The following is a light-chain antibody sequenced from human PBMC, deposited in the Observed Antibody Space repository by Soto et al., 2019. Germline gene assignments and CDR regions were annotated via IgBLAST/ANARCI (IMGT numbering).Light chain of an antibody. J-gene: IGLJ1*01. CDR2: GNS. Sequence: QSVLTQPPSVSGAPGQRVTISCTGSSSNIGAGYDVHWYQQLPGTAPKLLIYGNSNRPSGVPDRFSGSKSGTSASLAITGLQAEDEADYYCQSYDSSRSLFVFGTGNKVTVL. CDR1: SSNIGAGYD. CDR3: QSYDSSRSLFV. V-gene: IGLV1-40*01.